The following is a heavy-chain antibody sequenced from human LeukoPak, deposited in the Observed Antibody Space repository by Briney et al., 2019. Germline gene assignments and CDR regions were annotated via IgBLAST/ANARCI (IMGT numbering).Heavy chain of an antibody. V-gene: IGHV4-38-2*02. CDR1: GYSISSGYY. CDR3: ARGSGLRYFDWSTFDW. Sequence: SETLSLTCTVSGYSISSGYYWGWIRQPPGKGLEWIGSIYHSGSTYYNPSLKSRVTISVDTSKNQFSLKLSSVTAADAAVYYCARGSGLRYFDWSTFDWWGQGTLVTVSS. CDR2: IYHSGST. D-gene: IGHD3-9*01. J-gene: IGHJ4*02.